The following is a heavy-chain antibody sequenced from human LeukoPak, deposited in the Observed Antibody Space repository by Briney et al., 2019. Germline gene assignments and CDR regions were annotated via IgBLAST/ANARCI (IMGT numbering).Heavy chain of an antibody. CDR1: GFTFSSYS. V-gene: IGHV3-21*01. CDR2: NSSSSSYI. J-gene: IGHJ3*02. CDR3: ARDRIAVAVHDAFDI. Sequence: GGSLRLSCAASGFTFSSYSMNWVRQAPGKGLEWVSSNSSSSSYIYYADSVKGRFTISRDNAKNSLYLQMNSLRAEDTAVYYCARDRIAVAVHDAFDIWGQGTMVTVSS. D-gene: IGHD6-19*01.